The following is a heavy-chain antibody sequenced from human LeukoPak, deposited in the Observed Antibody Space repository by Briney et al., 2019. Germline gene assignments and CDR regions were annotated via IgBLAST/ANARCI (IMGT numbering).Heavy chain of an antibody. CDR2: IKSDGAV. V-gene: IGHV3-15*01. D-gene: IGHD3-22*01. CDR1: GFSFTTAW. CDR3: VIDDYYDYSGTREADYFDY. J-gene: IGHJ4*02. Sequence: AGSLRLSCGASGFSFTTAWMSWVRQVPGKGLEWVARIKSDGAVDYASPVKGRLTISKDYSKNTLYLQMNSLKVEDTAVYYCVIDDYYDYSGTREADYFDYWGQGTLVTVSS.